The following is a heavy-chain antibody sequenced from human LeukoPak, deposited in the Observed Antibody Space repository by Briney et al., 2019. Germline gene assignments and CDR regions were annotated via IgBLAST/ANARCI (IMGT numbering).Heavy chain of an antibody. Sequence: PSETLSLTCTVSGGSISSYYWSWIRQPPGKGLEWIGYISYSGSTNYNPSLKSRVTISVDTSKNQFSLKLTSVTAADTAVYYCARSGSYGQFDYWGQGTLVTVSS. CDR3: ARSGSYGQFDY. J-gene: IGHJ4*02. CDR1: GGSISSYY. D-gene: IGHD1-26*01. V-gene: IGHV4-59*08. CDR2: ISYSGST.